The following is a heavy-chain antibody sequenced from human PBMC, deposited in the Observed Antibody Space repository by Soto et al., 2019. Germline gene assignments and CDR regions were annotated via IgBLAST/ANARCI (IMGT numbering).Heavy chain of an antibody. J-gene: IGHJ5*02. Sequence: SCKASGYTFSSYAMSWVRQAPGKGLEWVSAISGSGGSTYYADSVKGRFTISRDNSKNTLYLQMNSLRAEDTAVYYCAKDGDIVVVPAAEWGFDPWGQGTLVTVSS. V-gene: IGHV3-23*01. CDR3: AKDGDIVVVPAAEWGFDP. D-gene: IGHD2-2*01. CDR1: GYTFSSYA. CDR2: ISGSGGST.